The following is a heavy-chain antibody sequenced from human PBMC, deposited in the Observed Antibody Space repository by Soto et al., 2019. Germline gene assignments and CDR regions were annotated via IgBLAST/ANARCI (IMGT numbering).Heavy chain of an antibody. CDR2: IIPILGIA. Sequence: QVQLVQSGAEVKKPGSSVKVSCKASGGTFSSYTISWVRQAPGQGIEWMGRIIPILGIANYAQKFQGRVTITADKSTSTAYMELSSLRSEDTAVYYCARLSRGVASWFDPWGQGTLVTVSS. D-gene: IGHD1-26*01. V-gene: IGHV1-69*02. J-gene: IGHJ5*02. CDR3: ARLSRGVASWFDP. CDR1: GGTFSSYT.